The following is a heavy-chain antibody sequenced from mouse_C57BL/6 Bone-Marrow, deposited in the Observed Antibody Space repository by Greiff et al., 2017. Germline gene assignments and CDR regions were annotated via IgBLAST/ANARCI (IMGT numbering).Heavy chain of an antibody. CDR1: GYTFTSYW. Sequence: VQLQQSGTVLARPGASVKMSCKTSGYTFTSYWMHWVKQRPGQGLEWIGAIYPGNSDTSYNQKFKGKAKLTAVTSASTAYMELSSLTNADSAVYYCTYSNCFAYWGQGTLVTVSA. D-gene: IGHD2-5*01. J-gene: IGHJ3*01. CDR2: IYPGNSDT. V-gene: IGHV1-5*01. CDR3: TYSNCFAY.